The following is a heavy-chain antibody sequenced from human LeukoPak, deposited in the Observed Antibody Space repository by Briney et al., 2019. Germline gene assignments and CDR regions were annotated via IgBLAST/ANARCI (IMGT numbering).Heavy chain of an antibody. CDR2: ISGSGGST. CDR3: ATKGHYDSSGLPYYYYGMDV. V-gene: IGHV3-23*01. J-gene: IGHJ6*02. Sequence: QSGGSLRLSCAASGFTFSSYAMSWVRQAPGKGLEWVSAISGSGGSTYYADSVKGRFTISRDNSKNTLYLQMNSLRAEDTAVYYCATKGHYDSSGLPYYYYGMDVWGQGTTVTVSS. D-gene: IGHD3-22*01. CDR1: GFTFSSYA.